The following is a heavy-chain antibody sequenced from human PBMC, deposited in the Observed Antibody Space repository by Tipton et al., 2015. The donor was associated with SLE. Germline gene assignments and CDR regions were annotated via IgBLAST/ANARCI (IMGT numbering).Heavy chain of an antibody. CDR1: GSSISCGYY. Sequence: TLSLTCAVSGSSISCGYYWGWVRQPPGKGLEWIGSLYQSETTYYNPSLKSRVTISGDTFKNQFSLRLASVTAADTAVYYCARRRTFEGYEHWGQGMLVSVSS. V-gene: IGHV4-38-2*01. CDR3: ARRRTFEGYEH. J-gene: IGHJ4*01. CDR2: LYQSETT. D-gene: IGHD3-16*01.